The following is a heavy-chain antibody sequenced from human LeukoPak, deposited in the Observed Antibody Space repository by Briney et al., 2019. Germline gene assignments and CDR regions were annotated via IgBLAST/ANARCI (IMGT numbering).Heavy chain of an antibody. CDR1: GGSVSSGSYY. Sequence: SETLSLTCTVSGGSVSSGSYYWSWIRQPPGKGLEWIGFIYCSGSTNYNPSLKSRVTISVDTSKNQFSLKLSSVTAADTAVYYCARDYGYYFDYWGQGTLVTVSS. V-gene: IGHV4-61*01. CDR3: ARDYGYYFDY. D-gene: IGHD3-10*01. J-gene: IGHJ4*02. CDR2: IYCSGST.